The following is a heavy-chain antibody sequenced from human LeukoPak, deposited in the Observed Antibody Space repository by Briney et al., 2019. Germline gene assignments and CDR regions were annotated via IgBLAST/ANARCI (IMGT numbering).Heavy chain of an antibody. CDR2: IYYSGST. CDR1: GGFISSSSYY. J-gene: IGHJ3*02. CDR3: ARGDRPREIPPLIRKKNAFDI. D-gene: IGHD2-8*01. V-gene: IGHV4-39*01. Sequence: SETLSLTCTVSGGFISSSSYYWGWIRQPPGKGLEWVGIIYYSGSTYYNPSLKSRLTISVDMSKNQFSLKLSSVTAADTAVYYCARGDRPREIPPLIRKKNAFDIWGQGTMVTVSS.